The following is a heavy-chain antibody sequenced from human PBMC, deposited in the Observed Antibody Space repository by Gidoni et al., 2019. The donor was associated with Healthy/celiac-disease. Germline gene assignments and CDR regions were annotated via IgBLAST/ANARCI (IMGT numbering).Heavy chain of an antibody. CDR2: ISSSSSYI. CDR3: ARDASLDSSGYYLHAFDI. D-gene: IGHD3-22*01. CDR1: GFTFSSYG. V-gene: IGHV3-21*01. J-gene: IGHJ3*02. Sequence: EVQMVESGGGLVKPGGSLRLSCAASGFTFSSYGMNWVRQAPGTGLGWVSSISSSSSYIYYADSVKGRFTISRDNAKNSLYLQMNSLRAEDTAVYYCARDASLDSSGYYLHAFDIWGQGTMVTVSS.